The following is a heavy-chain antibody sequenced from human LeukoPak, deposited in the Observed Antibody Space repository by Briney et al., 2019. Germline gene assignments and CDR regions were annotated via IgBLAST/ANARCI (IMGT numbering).Heavy chain of an antibody. Sequence: ASETLSLTCTVSGGSISSYYWSWIRQPPGKGLEWIGYIYYSGSTNYNPSLKSRVTISVDTSKNQFSLKLSSVTAADTAVYYCARTYYDFWSGYHINPIYYYGMDVWGQGTTVTVSS. D-gene: IGHD3-3*01. CDR3: ARTYYDFWSGYHINPIYYYGMDV. V-gene: IGHV4-59*01. CDR1: GGSISSYY. J-gene: IGHJ6*02. CDR2: IYYSGST.